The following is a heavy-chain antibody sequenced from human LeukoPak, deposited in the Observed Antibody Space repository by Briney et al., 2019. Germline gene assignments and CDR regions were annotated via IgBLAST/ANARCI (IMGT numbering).Heavy chain of an antibody. J-gene: IGHJ5*02. CDR3: ATVGPFGVVIIGHWFDP. CDR2: FDPEDGET. CDR1: GYTLTELS. V-gene: IGHV1-24*01. Sequence: ASVNVSCKVSGYTLTELSMHWVRQAPGKGLEWMGGFDPEDGETIYAQKFQGRVTMTEDTSTDTAYMELSSLRSEDTAVYYCATVGPFGVVIIGHWFDPWGQGTLVTVSS. D-gene: IGHD3-3*01.